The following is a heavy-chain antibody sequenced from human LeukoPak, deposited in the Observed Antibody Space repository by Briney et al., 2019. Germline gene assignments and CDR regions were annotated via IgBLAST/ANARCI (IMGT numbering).Heavy chain of an antibody. D-gene: IGHD1-26*01. J-gene: IGHJ4*02. CDR1: GFTFTDYW. CDR2: INRAGIES. CDR3: ARVGTWELQRVFDN. Sequence: PGGSLRLSCAASGFTFTDYWMTWVRQVPGKGLAWVGNINRAGIESYYVDSVKGRFTISRGNAENSLYLQMDSLRVDDTAVYYCARVGTWELQRVFDNWGQGTLVTVSS. V-gene: IGHV3-7*01.